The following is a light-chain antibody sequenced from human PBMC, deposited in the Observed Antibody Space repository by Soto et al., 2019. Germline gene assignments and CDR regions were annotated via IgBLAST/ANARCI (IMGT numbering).Light chain of an antibody. CDR2: GAS. J-gene: IGKJ1*01. V-gene: IGKV3-20*01. Sequence: VLTQSAGTLSLSPWKRATLSCQASQTVRSSSLAWYQQKPGQAPRLLIFGASTRAAGFPDRFSGSGSGTDFTLTISRLEPEDFAVYYCQQYGSSPRTFGQGTKVDIK. CDR3: QQYGSSPRT. CDR1: QTVRSSS.